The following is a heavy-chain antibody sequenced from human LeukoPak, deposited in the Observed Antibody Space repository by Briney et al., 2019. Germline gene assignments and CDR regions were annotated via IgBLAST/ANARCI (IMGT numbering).Heavy chain of an antibody. D-gene: IGHD6-13*01. Sequence: ASVKVSCKASGYTFTGYYMHWVRQASGQGLEWMGRIIPILGIANYAQKFQGRVTITADKSTSTAYMELSSLRSEDTAVYYCARADSSSWYVNYGMDVWGQGTTVTVSS. CDR1: GYTFTGYY. CDR3: ARADSSSWYVNYGMDV. V-gene: IGHV1-69*04. J-gene: IGHJ6*02. CDR2: IIPILGIA.